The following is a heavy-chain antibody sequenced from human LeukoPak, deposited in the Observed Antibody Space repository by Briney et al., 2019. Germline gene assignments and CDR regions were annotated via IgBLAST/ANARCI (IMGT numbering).Heavy chain of an antibody. CDR3: ARDYAFD. V-gene: IGHV3-30*04. J-gene: IGHJ4*02. D-gene: IGHD3-16*01. CDR1: GFTFSSYA. CDR2: ISYDGSNK. Sequence: GGSLRLSCAASGFTFSSYAMHWVRQAPGKGLEWVAVISYDGSNKYYADSVKGRFTISRDNSKNTLYLQMNSLRAEDTAVYYCARDYAFDWGQGTLVTVSS.